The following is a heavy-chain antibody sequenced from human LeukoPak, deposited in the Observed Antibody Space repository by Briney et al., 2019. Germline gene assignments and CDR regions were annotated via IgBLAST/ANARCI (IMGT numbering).Heavy chain of an antibody. CDR2: FFPILGIA. J-gene: IGHJ4*02. V-gene: IGHV1-69*02. CDR1: GGTFSSYT. CDR3: ARGVAYCGGDCSPGDY. Sequence: SVKVSCKASGGTFSSYTISWVRQGPGQGLEWMGRFFPILGIANYAQKVQGRVTIAADKSTSTAYMELSSLRSEDTAVYYCARGVAYCGGDCSPGDYWGQGTLVTVSS. D-gene: IGHD2-21*02.